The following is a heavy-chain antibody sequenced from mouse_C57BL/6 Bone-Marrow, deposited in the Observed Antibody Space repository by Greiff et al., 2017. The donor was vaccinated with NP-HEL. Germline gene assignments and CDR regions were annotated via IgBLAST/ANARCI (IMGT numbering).Heavy chain of an antibody. CDR3: ARRNYYGSSLAY. Sequence: EVQLQESGGDLVKPGGSLKLSCAASGFTFSSYGMSWVRQTPDKRLEWVATISSGGSYTYYPDSVKGRFTISRDNAKNTLYLQMSSLTSEDTAMYCCARRNYYGSSLAYWGQGTTLTVSS. CDR2: ISSGGSYT. V-gene: IGHV5-6*01. J-gene: IGHJ2*01. CDR1: GFTFSSYG. D-gene: IGHD1-1*01.